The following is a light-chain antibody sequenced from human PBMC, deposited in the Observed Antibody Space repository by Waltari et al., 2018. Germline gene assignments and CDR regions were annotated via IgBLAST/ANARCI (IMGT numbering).Light chain of an antibody. Sequence: DIQVTQSPFSVSASVGDRVTITCRASQDISKWLAWYQQKPEKAPKSLIYDASRLQSVVPSRFNGSGSGTDFTLTINSLQPEDFATYYCQQYNNYPPTFGSGTKVDVK. CDR3: QQYNNYPPT. J-gene: IGKJ3*01. CDR1: QDISKW. CDR2: DAS. V-gene: IGKV1D-16*01.